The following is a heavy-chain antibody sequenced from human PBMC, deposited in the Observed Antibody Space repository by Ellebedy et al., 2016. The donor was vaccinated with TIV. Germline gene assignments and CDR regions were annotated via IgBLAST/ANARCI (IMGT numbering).Heavy chain of an antibody. J-gene: IGHJ5*01. V-gene: IGHV3-23*01. CDR3: AKGHTASFFYLFDS. Sequence: PGGSLRLSCEASGFTAFNFAMSWVLQAPGKGLEWVSAVGGGDDRTFYADAVKGRFTISRDNSKNTVTLQMQSLRAEDTALYYCAKGHTASFFYLFDSWGQGTLVTVSS. CDR2: VGGGDDRT. D-gene: IGHD2-2*01. CDR1: GFTAFNFA.